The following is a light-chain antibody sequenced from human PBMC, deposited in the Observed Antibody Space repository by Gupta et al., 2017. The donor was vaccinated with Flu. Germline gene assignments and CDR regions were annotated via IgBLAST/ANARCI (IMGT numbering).Light chain of an antibody. CDR3: QVWDSDTDHQV. J-gene: IGLJ3*02. CDR1: NIGRKG. V-gene: IGLV3-21*02. Sequence: SYVLTQPPSVSVAPGLTARISCVGKNIGRKGVHWYQQKPGQAPILVVYDDSDRPSGIPDRFSGSNSGNTATLTISRVEAGDEADYYCQVWDSDTDHQVFGGGTTLTVL. CDR2: DDS.